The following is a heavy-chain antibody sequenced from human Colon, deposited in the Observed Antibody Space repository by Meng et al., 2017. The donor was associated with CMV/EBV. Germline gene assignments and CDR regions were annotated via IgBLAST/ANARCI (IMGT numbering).Heavy chain of an antibody. CDR1: GFTFNYYS. CDR3: VRTPEAATGWFDP. V-gene: IGHV3-11*01. D-gene: IGHD2-15*01. Sequence: GESLKISCPASGFTFNYYSMIWIRQAPGKGLEWISYSSSNGRTIYHSDSVRGRFTISRDNARNSLFLQMNTLSADDATVYYCVRTPEAATGWFDPWGQGTLVTVSS. J-gene: IGHJ5*02. CDR2: SSSNGRTI.